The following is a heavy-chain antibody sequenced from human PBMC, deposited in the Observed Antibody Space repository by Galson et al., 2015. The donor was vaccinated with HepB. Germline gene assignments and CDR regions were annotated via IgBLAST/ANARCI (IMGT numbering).Heavy chain of an antibody. CDR1: AYTFTGYY. CDR3: ARSSGWYVVSY. J-gene: IGHJ4*02. D-gene: IGHD6-19*01. V-gene: IGHV1-2*02. CDR2: INRNSGGT. Sequence: SVEVSCQASAYTFTGYYMHWARQAPGQGLEWVGWINRNSGGTNYAQKFQGRVTMTRDTSISTAYMELSWLRSDDTAVYYCARSSGWYVVSYWGQGTLVTVSS.